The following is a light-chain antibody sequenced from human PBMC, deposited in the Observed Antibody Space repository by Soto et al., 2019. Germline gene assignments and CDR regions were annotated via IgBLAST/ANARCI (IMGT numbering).Light chain of an antibody. Sequence: QLVLTQSPSASASLGASVKLTCTLSSGHSSYAIAWHQQQPEKGPRYLMKLNSDGSHSKGDGIPDRFSGSSSGAESYLTISSRQSEDEADYYCQTWGTGIVVFGGGTKLTVL. J-gene: IGLJ2*01. CDR1: SGHSSYA. V-gene: IGLV4-69*01. CDR2: LNSDGSH. CDR3: QTWGTGIVV.